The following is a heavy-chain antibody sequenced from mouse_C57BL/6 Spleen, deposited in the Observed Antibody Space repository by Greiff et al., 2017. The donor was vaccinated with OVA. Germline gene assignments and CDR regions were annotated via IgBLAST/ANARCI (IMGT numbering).Heavy chain of an antibody. Sequence: VQLQQSGPELVKPGASVKISCKASGYAFSSSWMNWVKQRPGKGLEWIGRIYPGDGDTNYNGKFKGKATLTADKSSSTAYMQLSILTSEDSAVYFCARAVYYGSSFYWYFDVWGTGTTVTVSS. CDR2: IYPGDGDT. V-gene: IGHV1-82*01. J-gene: IGHJ1*03. CDR1: GYAFSSSW. D-gene: IGHD1-1*01. CDR3: ARAVYYGSSFYWYFDV.